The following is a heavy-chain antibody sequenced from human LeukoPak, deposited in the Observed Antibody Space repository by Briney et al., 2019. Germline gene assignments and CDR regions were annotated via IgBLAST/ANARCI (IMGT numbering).Heavy chain of an antibody. V-gene: IGHV3-23*01. J-gene: IGHJ4*02. CDR1: GFTFSSYA. Sequence: PGGSLRLSCAASGFTFSSYAMSWVRQAPGKGLEWVSAISGSGGSTYYADSVKGRFTISRDNAKNSLYLQMNSLRAEDTAVYYCVGVVPAAIGVLFWGQGTLVTVSS. CDR3: VGVVPAAIGVLF. CDR2: ISGSGGST. D-gene: IGHD2-2*02.